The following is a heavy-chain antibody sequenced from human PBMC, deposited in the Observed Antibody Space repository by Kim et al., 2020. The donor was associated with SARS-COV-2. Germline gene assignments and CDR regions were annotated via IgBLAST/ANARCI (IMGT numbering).Heavy chain of an antibody. V-gene: IGHV1-3*01. CDR2: IDADNGNT. J-gene: IGHJ4*02. CDR3: ARNEDY. Sequence: ASVKVSCKASGYTFTSYAFHWVRQAPGQGLEWMGWIDADNGNTKYSQKFQGRVTITRDTYASTAYMELSSLRSEDTAVYYCARNEDYWGQGTLVTVSS. CDR1: GYTFTSYA.